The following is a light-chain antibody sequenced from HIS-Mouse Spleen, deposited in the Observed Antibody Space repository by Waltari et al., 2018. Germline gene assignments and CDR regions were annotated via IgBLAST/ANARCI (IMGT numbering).Light chain of an antibody. V-gene: IGKV3-20*01. CDR3: QQYGSSPFT. J-gene: IGKJ2*01. CDR2: GAS. CDR1: QSVSSSC. Sequence: EIVLTQSPGTLSLSPGERATLSCRASQSVSSSCLAWYQQKPGPAPRLLIYGASSRATGLPDRFSCSGSGTDFTLTISRLEPEDFAVYYCQQYGSSPFTFGQGTKLEIK.